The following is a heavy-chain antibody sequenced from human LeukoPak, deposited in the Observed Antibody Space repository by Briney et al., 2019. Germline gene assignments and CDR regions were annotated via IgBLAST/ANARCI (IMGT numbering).Heavy chain of an antibody. CDR3: TTRDYYGSGHRFDY. CDR1: GFTFSNAW. V-gene: IGHV3-15*01. CDR2: IKSKTDGGTT. D-gene: IGHD3-10*01. Sequence: GGSLRLSCAASGFTFSNAWMSWVRQAPGKGLEWVGRIKSKTDGGTTDYAAPVKGRFTISRDDSKNTLYLQMNSLKTEDTAVYYCTTRDYYGSGHRFDYWGQGTLVTDSS. J-gene: IGHJ4*02.